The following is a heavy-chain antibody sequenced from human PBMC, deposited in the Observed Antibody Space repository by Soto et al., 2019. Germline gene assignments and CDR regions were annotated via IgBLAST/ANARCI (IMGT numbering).Heavy chain of an antibody. CDR3: ARPEQYYESSGYYYPSGYYYYGMDV. J-gene: IGHJ6*01. V-gene: IGHV1-3*01. CDR2: INAGNGNT. D-gene: IGHD3-22*01. Sequence: GASVKVSCKASGYTFTNYAMHWVRQAPGQRPEWMGWINAGNGNTKYSQIFEGRVTITRDTSATIAYMELSSLRSEDTAVYYCARPEQYYESSGYYYPSGYYYYGMDVWGQGTTVTVSS. CDR1: GYTFTNYA.